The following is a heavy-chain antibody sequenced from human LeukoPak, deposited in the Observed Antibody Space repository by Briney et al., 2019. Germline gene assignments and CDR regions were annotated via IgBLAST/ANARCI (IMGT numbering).Heavy chain of an antibody. CDR2: IHYDSTTE. CDR1: GFAFSSYG. CDR3: PLLGDYGDY. Sequence: GGSLRLSCAASGFAFSSYGMHWVRQAPGKGLEWVAYIHYDSTTEDYADSVKGRFTISRDNSKNTLYLQMNSLRAEDTAVYYCPLLGDYGDYWGQGTLVTVSS. J-gene: IGHJ4*02. D-gene: IGHD4-17*01. V-gene: IGHV3-30*02.